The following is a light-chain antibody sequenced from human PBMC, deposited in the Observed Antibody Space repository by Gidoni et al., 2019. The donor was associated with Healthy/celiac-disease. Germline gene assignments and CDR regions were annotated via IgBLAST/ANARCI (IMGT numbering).Light chain of an antibody. Sequence: DIQLTQSPSSLSASVGDRVTITCRASQSISSYLNWYQQKPGKATQLLIYAAYSLQSGVPAWFSGSGSGTDFTLTISSLQPEDFATYYCQQSYSTLYTFGQGTKLEIK. V-gene: IGKV1-39*01. J-gene: IGKJ2*01. CDR1: QSISSY. CDR3: QQSYSTLYT. CDR2: AAY.